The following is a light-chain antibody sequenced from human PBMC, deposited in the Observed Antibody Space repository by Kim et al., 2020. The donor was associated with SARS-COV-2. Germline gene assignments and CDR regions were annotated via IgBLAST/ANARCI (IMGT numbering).Light chain of an antibody. CDR2: YDS. J-gene: IGLJ3*02. CDR3: HVWDSSSDQEV. Sequence: SYELTQPPSVSVAPGKTARITCGGNNIESKSVHWYQQKPGQAPVLVIYYDSDRPSGIPERFSGSNSGNTATLTISRVEAGDEADYYCHVWDSSSDQEVFGGGTPLTVL. V-gene: IGLV3-21*04. CDR1: NIESKS.